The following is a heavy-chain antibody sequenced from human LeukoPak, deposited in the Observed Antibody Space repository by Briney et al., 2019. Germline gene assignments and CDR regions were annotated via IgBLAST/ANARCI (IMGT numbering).Heavy chain of an antibody. D-gene: IGHD6-13*01. CDR2: INPNSGGT. CDR3: AREGIAAAGIKNWFDP. J-gene: IGHJ5*02. CDR1: RYTFTGYY. Sequence: ASVKVSCKASRYTFTGYYMHWVRQAPGQGLEWMGWINPNSGGTNYAQKFQGRVTMTRDTSISTAYMELSRLRSDDTAVYYCAREGIAAAGIKNWFDPWGQGTLVTVSS. V-gene: IGHV1-2*02.